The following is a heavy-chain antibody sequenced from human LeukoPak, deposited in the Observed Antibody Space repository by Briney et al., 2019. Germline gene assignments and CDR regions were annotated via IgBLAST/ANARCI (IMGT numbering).Heavy chain of an antibody. CDR1: GVTSNNYA. CDR2: ITSNGGAT. Sequence: GGSLRLSCGASGVTSNNYAMHWVRQAPGKGLDYVSSITSNGGATYYANSVKGRFTISRDNSKNTLYLQMDSLRPEDMAVYYCARERYSVYDFDAFDMWGQGTMVTVSS. D-gene: IGHD5/OR15-5a*01. V-gene: IGHV3-64*01. CDR3: ARERYSVYDFDAFDM. J-gene: IGHJ3*02.